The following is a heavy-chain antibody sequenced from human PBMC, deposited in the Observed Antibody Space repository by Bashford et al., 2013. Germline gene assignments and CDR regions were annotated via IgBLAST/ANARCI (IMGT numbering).Heavy chain of an antibody. D-gene: IGHD4-17*01. CDR3: ARNKTTVTVFDS. CDR1: GGSISSTPFY. V-gene: IGHV4-39*01. Sequence: SETLSLTCTVSGGSISSTPFYWGWIRQPPGKGLEWIGSIYYSGSTYYNPSLKSRVTISVDTSKNQFSLKLSSVTAADTAVYYCARNKTTVTVFDSWGQGTLVTVSS. J-gene: IGHJ4*02. CDR2: IYYSGST.